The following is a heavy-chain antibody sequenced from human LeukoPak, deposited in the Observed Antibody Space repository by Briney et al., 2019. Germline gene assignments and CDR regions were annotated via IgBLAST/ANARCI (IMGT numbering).Heavy chain of an antibody. CDR1: GFTFSNYA. CDR2: ITGSGGGT. D-gene: IGHD3-9*01. Sequence: PGASLRLSSAASGFTFSNYAMSWVRQAPGKGLEWVSAITGSGGGTYYADSVKGRFTISRENSKNTLYLQVNSLRAEDTAVYYCVKWGDYDVLTGYYDPDYWGQGSLVTVSS. J-gene: IGHJ4*02. CDR3: VKWGDYDVLTGYYDPDY. V-gene: IGHV3-23*01.